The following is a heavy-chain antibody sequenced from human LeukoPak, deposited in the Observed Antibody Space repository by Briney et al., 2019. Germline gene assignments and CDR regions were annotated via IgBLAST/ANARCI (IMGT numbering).Heavy chain of an antibody. CDR1: GFTFSDYY. J-gene: IGHJ3*02. CDR2: INSSGSTI. CDR3: ARDVPSFSLADAFDI. Sequence: GGSLRLSCAASGFTFSDYYMSWIRQAPGKGLEWVSYINSSGSTIYYADSVKGRFTISRDNAKNSLYLQMNSLRAEDTAVYYCARDVPSFSLADAFDIWGQGTMVTVSS. V-gene: IGHV3-11*01. D-gene: IGHD3-16*01.